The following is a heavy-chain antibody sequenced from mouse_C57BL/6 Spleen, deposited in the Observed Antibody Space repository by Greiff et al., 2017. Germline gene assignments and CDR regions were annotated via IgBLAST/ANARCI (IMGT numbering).Heavy chain of an antibody. Sequence: EVMLVESGGGLVKPGGSLKLSCAASGFTFSDYGMHWVRQAPEKGLEWVAYISSGSSTIYYADTVKGRFTISRDNAKNTLFLQMTSLRSEDTAMYYCARADYYGSSPFAYWGQGTLVTVSA. J-gene: IGHJ3*01. V-gene: IGHV5-17*01. CDR2: ISSGSSTI. CDR1: GFTFSDYG. CDR3: ARADYYGSSPFAY. D-gene: IGHD1-1*01.